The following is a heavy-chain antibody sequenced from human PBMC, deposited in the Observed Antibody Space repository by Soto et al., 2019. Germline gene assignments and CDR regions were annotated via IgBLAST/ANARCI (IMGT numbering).Heavy chain of an antibody. CDR2: ISGSGGST. CDR3: AKAVGGGQWLARFDY. V-gene: IGHV3-23*01. Sequence: EVQLLESGGGLVQPGGSLRLSCAASGFTFSSYAMSWVRQAPGKGLEWVSAISGSGGSTYYADSVKGRFTISRDNTKNTLYLQMNSLRAEDTAVYYCAKAVGGGQWLARFDYWGQGTLVTVSS. J-gene: IGHJ4*02. D-gene: IGHD6-19*01. CDR1: GFTFSSYA.